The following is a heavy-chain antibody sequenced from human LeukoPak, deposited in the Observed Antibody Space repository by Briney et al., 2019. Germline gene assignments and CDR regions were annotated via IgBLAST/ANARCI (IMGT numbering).Heavy chain of an antibody. Sequence: SVKVSCKASGGTFSSYAISWVRQAPGQGLEWMGRIIPILGIANYAQKFQGRVTITADKSTSTAYMEPSSLGSEDTAVYYCASPRAAAGTDFDYWGQGTLVTVSS. V-gene: IGHV1-69*04. CDR3: ASPRAAAGTDFDY. CDR1: GGTFSSYA. D-gene: IGHD6-13*01. CDR2: IIPILGIA. J-gene: IGHJ4*02.